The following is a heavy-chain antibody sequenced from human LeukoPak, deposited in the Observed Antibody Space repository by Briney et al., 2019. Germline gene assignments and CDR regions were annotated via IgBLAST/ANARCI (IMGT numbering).Heavy chain of an antibody. J-gene: IGHJ2*01. D-gene: IGHD6-19*01. CDR1: GGSFSGYY. CDR2: INHSGST. Sequence: SETLSLTCAVYGGSFSGYYWSWIRQPPGKGLEWIGEINHSGSTNYNPSLKSRVTISVDTSKNQFSLKLSSVTAADTAVYYCAGLGPDSSGGFGDFDLWGRGTLVTVSS. CDR3: AGLGPDSSGGFGDFDL. V-gene: IGHV4-34*01.